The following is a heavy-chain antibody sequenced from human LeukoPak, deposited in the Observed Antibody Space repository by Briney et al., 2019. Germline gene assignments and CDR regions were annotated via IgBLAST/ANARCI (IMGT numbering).Heavy chain of an antibody. CDR3: ARDQPQDPTSQYQLLGWFDP. Sequence: GASVKVSCKASGYTFTSYGISWVRRAPGQGLEWMGWISAYNGNTNYAQKLQGRVTMTTDTSTSTAYMELRSLRSDDTAVYYCARDQPQDPTSQYQLLGWFDPWGQGTLVTVSS. V-gene: IGHV1-18*01. D-gene: IGHD2-2*01. CDR2: ISAYNGNT. J-gene: IGHJ5*02. CDR1: GYTFTSYG.